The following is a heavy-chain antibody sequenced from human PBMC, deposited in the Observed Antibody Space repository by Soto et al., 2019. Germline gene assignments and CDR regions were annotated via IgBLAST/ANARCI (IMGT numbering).Heavy chain of an antibody. CDR3: ASGRIAARDADAFEI. V-gene: IGHV3-23*01. CDR1: GFTFSSYA. CDR2: ISGSGGST. Sequence: PGGSLRLSCAASGFTFSSYAMNWVRQAPGKGLEWVSTISGSGGSTYYADSVKGRFTISRDNSKNTLYLQMNSLRAEDTAVYYCASGRIAARDADAFEIWGQGTMVTVSS. D-gene: IGHD6-6*01. J-gene: IGHJ3*02.